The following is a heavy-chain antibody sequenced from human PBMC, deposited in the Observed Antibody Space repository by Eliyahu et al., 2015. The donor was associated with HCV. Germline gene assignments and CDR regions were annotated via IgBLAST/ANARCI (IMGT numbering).Heavy chain of an antibody. J-gene: IGHJ3*02. Sequence: QVQLQQWGAGLLKPSETLSLTCAVYGGSFSGYYWSWIRQPPGKGLEWIGEINHSGSTNYNPSLKSRVTISVDTSKNQFSLKLSSVTAADTAVYYCAMATTDGDAFDIWGQGTMVTVSS. D-gene: IGHD5-24*01. CDR2: INHSGST. CDR3: AMATTDGDAFDI. V-gene: IGHV4-34*01. CDR1: GGSFSGYY.